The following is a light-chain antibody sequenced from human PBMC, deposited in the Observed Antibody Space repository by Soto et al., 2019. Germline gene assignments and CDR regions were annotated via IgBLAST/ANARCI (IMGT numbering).Light chain of an antibody. V-gene: IGLV2-14*01. CDR3: SSYTTSGTHVV. CDR2: DVS. Sequence: QSALTQPASVSGSPGQSITISCTGTSSDLGGYNYVSWYQQHPGKDPKLIIYDVSYRPSGVSNRFSGSKSGNTASLTISGLQAEDEAEYYCSSYTTSGTHVVFGGGTELTVL. J-gene: IGLJ2*01. CDR1: SSDLGGYNY.